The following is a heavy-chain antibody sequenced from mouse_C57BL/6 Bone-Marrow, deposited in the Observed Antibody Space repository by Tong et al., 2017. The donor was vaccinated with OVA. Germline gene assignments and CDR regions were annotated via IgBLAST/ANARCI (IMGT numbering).Heavy chain of an antibody. V-gene: IGHV1-54*01. CDR2: INPGSGGT. CDR1: GYAFTNYL. J-gene: IGHJ2*01. Sequence: VQLQESGAELVRPGTSVKESCKASGYAFTNYLIEWVKQRPGQGLEWIGVINPGSGGTKYNEKFKGKATLTAEKSSSTAYMQLSSLTSEDSAVYYCTRSLLYYGSDYWGQGTTLTVSS. D-gene: IGHD1-1*01. CDR3: TRSLLYYGSDY.